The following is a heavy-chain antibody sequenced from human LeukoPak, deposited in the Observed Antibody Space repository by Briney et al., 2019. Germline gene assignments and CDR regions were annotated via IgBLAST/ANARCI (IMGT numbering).Heavy chain of an antibody. V-gene: IGHV3-48*01. Sequence: GGSLRLSCAASGFTFSSYSMNWLRQAPGKGLEWVSSISSSSSTIYYADSVKGRFTISRDNAKNSLYLQMNSLRAEDTAVYYCARRAFPPPSGYSSSAGTFDYWGQGTLVTVSS. CDR1: GFTFSSYS. D-gene: IGHD6-6*01. J-gene: IGHJ4*02. CDR3: ARRAFPPPSGYSSSAGTFDY. CDR2: ISSSSSTI.